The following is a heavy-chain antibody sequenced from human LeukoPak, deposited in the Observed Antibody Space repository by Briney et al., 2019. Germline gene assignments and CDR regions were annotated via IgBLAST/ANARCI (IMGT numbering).Heavy chain of an antibody. CDR3: ARGPVEYSSSSGYYYYHMDV. J-gene: IGHJ6*03. Sequence: PSVRVSCKPSVCTFSSYAISWLRPAPGRGLAWMGGIIPIFCTEHYAHTFHGRVTLTADESTRTAYMQLSSLRSEDTAVYYCARGPVEYSSSSGYYYYHMDVWGKGTTVTVSS. CDR1: VCTFSSYA. CDR2: IIPIFCTE. D-gene: IGHD6-6*01. V-gene: IGHV1-69*13.